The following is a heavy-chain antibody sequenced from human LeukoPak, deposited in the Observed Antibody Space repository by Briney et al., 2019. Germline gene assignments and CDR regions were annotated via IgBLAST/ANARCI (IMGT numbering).Heavy chain of an antibody. CDR2: IWYDGSNK. D-gene: IGHD3-16*01. CDR3: AKGGGNWFDP. Sequence: GRSLRLSCAASGFTFSSYGMHWVRQAPGKGLEWVAVIWYDGSNKYYADSVKGRFTISRDNSKNTLYLQMNSLGAEDTAVYYCAKGGGNWFDPWGQGTLVTVSS. J-gene: IGHJ5*02. CDR1: GFTFSSYG. V-gene: IGHV3-33*06.